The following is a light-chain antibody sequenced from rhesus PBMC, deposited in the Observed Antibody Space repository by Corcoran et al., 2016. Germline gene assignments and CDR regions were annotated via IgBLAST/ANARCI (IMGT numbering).Light chain of an antibody. Sequence: DIQMTQSPSSLSASVGDTVTITCRASQGISSYLNWVQQKPGKAPKLLIYAASSLESGVPSRFSGSGSGTEFTLPISSLQPEDFAASYCLQHNSYPFTFGPGTKLDIK. CDR2: AAS. J-gene: IGKJ3*01. V-gene: IGKV1-28*01. CDR1: QGISSY. CDR3: LQHNSYPFT.